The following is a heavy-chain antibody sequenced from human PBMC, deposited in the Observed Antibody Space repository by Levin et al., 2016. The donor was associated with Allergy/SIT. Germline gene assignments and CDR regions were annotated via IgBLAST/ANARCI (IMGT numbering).Heavy chain of an antibody. D-gene: IGHD2-21*02. Sequence: GGSLRLSCAASGFTFSNAWMSWVRQAPGKGLEWVGRIKSKTDGGTTDYAAPVKGRFTISRDDSKNTLYLQMNSLKTEDTAVYYCTVSKDVVVTARSYWYFDLWGRGTLVTVSS. V-gene: IGHV3-15*01. CDR2: IKSKTDGGTT. CDR3: TVSKDVVVTARSYWYFDL. CDR1: GFTFSNAW. J-gene: IGHJ2*01.